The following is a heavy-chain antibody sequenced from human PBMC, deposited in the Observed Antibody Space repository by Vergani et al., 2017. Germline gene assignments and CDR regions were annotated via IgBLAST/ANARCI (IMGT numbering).Heavy chain of an antibody. D-gene: IGHD3-9*01. CDR2: IIPIFGTA. CDR3: ARADILTGYATWFDP. Sequence: QVQLVQSGPEVKKPGSSVKASCKASGGTFSSYAISWVRQAPGQGLEWMGRIIPIFGTANYAQKFQGRVTITAAESTSTAYMELSSLRSEDTAVYYCARADILTGYATWFDPWGQGTLVTVSS. J-gene: IGHJ5*02. V-gene: IGHV1-69*13. CDR1: GGTFSSYA.